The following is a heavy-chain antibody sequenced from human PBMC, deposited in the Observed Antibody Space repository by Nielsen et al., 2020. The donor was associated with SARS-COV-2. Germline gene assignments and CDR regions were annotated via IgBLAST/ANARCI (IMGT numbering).Heavy chain of an antibody. Sequence: SGPTLVKPTQTLTLTCTFSGFSLTTSTAGVAWIRQPPGKALEWLALIDWDDDKYYSTSLKTRLTISKDTSKNQVVLTMTDMDPVDTATYYCARSRGSCYSIDYWGQGTLVTGLL. CDR1: GFSLTTSTAG. CDR2: IDWDDDK. J-gene: IGHJ4*02. D-gene: IGHD2-15*01. CDR3: ARSRGSCYSIDY. V-gene: IGHV2-70*01.